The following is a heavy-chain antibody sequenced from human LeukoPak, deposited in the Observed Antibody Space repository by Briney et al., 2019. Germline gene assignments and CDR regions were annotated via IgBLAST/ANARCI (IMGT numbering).Heavy chain of an antibody. V-gene: IGHV4-59*12. CDR3: ARAAVAGRLAWFDP. D-gene: IGHD6-19*01. CDR2: IYHSGST. Sequence: SETLSLTCTVSGGSISSYYWSWIRQPPGKGLEWIGYIYHSGSTYYNPSLKSRVTISVDRSKNQFSLKLSSVTAADTAVYYCARAAVAGRLAWFDPWGQGALVTVSS. CDR1: GGSISSYY. J-gene: IGHJ5*02.